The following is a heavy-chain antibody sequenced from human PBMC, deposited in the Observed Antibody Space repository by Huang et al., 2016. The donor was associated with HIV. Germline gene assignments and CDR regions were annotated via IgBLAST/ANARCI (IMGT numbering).Heavy chain of an antibody. J-gene: IGHJ4*02. CDR1: GYTFTTYS. V-gene: IGHV7-4-1*02. CDR3: ARYRLTGTFLDS. D-gene: IGHD3-9*01. CDR2: INTKTGKQ. Sequence: QVQLVQSGSELRKPGASVKVSCKASGYTFTTYSLIWVRQAPGEGLEWMGWINTKTGKQTYAQGFTGRFGFSLDTTVSTAYLQISSLKTDDTAKYFCARYRLTGTFLDSWGQGTQVTVSS.